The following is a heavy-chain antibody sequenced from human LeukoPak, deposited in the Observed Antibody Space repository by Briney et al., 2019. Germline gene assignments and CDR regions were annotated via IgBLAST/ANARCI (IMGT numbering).Heavy chain of an antibody. CDR1: GFTFSSYA. CDR2: ISYDGSNK. V-gene: IGHV3-30*01. CDR3: ARDQTEYYYYYYMDV. Sequence: GGSLRLSCAASGFTFSSYAMHWVRQAPGKGLEWVAVISYDGSNKYYADSVKGRFTISRDNSKNTLYLQMNTLRAEDTAVYYCARDQTEYYYYYYMDVWGKGTTVTVSS. J-gene: IGHJ6*03. D-gene: IGHD1-1*01.